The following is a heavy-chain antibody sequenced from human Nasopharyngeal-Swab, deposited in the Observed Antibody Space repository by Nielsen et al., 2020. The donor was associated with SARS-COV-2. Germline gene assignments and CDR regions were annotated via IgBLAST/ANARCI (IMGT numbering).Heavy chain of an antibody. CDR3: ARAPGDGMDV. V-gene: IGHV3-30-3*01. CDR2: RSYDGSNK. Sequence: VGQAPGKGLEWVAVRSYDGSNKYYADSVKGRFTISRDNSKNTLYLQMNSLRAEDTAVYYCARAPGDGMDVWGQGTTVTVSS. J-gene: IGHJ6*02.